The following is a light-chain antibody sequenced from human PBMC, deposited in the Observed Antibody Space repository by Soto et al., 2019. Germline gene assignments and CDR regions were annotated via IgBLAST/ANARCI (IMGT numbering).Light chain of an antibody. CDR2: EVS. Sequence: QSALTQPPSVSGSPGQSVTISCTGTSSDVGNYNRVSWYQQPPGTAPKLMIYEVSNRPSGVPDRFSGSKSGNTASLTISGLQAEDEADYYCSLYTSRSTWVFGGGTKLTVL. CDR1: SSDVGNYNR. J-gene: IGLJ3*02. V-gene: IGLV2-18*01. CDR3: SLYTSRSTWV.